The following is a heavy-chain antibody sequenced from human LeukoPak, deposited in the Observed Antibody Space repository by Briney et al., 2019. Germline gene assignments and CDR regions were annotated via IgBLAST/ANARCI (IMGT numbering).Heavy chain of an antibody. CDR3: ARDTYSSSWYRDAFDI. Sequence: SETLSLTCTVSGGSISSGTYYWSWIRQPPGKGLEWIAYIHHSGSSSHNHSLNSRVTISLDTSKNQFSLRVTSVTAADTAVYYCARDTYSSSWYRDAFDIWGQGTMVTVSS. CDR1: GGSISSGTYY. CDR2: IHHSGSS. J-gene: IGHJ3*02. V-gene: IGHV4-61*01. D-gene: IGHD6-13*01.